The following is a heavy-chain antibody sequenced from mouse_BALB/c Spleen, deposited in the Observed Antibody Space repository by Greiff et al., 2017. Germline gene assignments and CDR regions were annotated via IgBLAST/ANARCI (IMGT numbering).Heavy chain of an antibody. Sequence: EVQVVESGGGLVQPGGSLRLSCATSGFTFSDFYMEWVRQPPGKRLEWIAASRNKANDYTTEYSASVKGRFIVSTDTSQSILYLQMNALRAEDTSIYYGARDSDDYDEWAWLAYWGQGTLVTVSA. CDR2: SRNKANDYTT. D-gene: IGHD2-4*01. V-gene: IGHV7-1*02. CDR1: GFTFSDFY. J-gene: IGHJ3*01. CDR3: ARDSDDYDEWAWLAY.